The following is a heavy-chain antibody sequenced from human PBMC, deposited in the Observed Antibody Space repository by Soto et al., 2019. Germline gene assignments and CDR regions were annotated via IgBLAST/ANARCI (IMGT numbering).Heavy chain of an antibody. CDR3: AKGDMITFGGVIPPLY. Sequence: SETLSLTCTVSGGSISSGGYYWSWIRQHPGKGLEWIGYIYYSGSTYYNPSLKSRVTISVDTSKNQFSLKLSSVTAADTAVYYCAKGDMITFGGVIPPLYWGQGILVTVSS. CDR2: IYYSGST. J-gene: IGHJ4*02. CDR1: GGSISSGGYY. V-gene: IGHV4-31*03. D-gene: IGHD3-16*02.